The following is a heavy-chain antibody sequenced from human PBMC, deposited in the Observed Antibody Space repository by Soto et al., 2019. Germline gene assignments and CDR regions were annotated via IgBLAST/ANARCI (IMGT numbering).Heavy chain of an antibody. CDR2: ITPYNGNV. V-gene: IGHV1-45*02. CDR1: GWIFTFKY. J-gene: IGHJ4*02. D-gene: IGHD7-27*01. Sequence: QMQLLQSGAEVKKTGSSVKISCKTSGWIFTFKYLHWVRQAPGQGLEWLGWITPYNGNVKYAQHFQDRISLTRDNSINRLVLELRNLRSQDTCLYYCARSATSGDQHFIDSWGQGTLVTVSS. CDR3: ARSATSGDQHFIDS.